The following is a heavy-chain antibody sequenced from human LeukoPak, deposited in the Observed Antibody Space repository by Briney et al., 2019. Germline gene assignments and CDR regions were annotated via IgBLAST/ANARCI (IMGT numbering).Heavy chain of an antibody. CDR1: GYRFTNFW. J-gene: IGHJ5*02. D-gene: IGHD3-16*01. CDR2: ISPGDSGI. CDR3: AAGGASAP. Sequence: GASLQISCKGSGYRFTNFWIGWVRQMPGKGLEWMGVISPGDSGIRCSPSFQGQVTISVDKSISTAYLQWSSLKASDSAMYYCAAGGASAPWGQGTLVTVSS. V-gene: IGHV5-51*01.